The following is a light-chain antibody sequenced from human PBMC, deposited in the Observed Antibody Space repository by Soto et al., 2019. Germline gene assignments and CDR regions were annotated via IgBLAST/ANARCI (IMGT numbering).Light chain of an antibody. V-gene: IGLV2-23*02. Sequence: QSALTQPASVSGSPGQSITISCTGTSSDVGSYNLVSWYQQHPGKAPKLMIYEVSKRPSGVSNRFSGSKSGNTASLTISGLQAEDEAAYYCCSYAGSRKVFGTGTKLTVL. CDR3: CSYAGSRKV. J-gene: IGLJ1*01. CDR1: SSDVGSYNL. CDR2: EVS.